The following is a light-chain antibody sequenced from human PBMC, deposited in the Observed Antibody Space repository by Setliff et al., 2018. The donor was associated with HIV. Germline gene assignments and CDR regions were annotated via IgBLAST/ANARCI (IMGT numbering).Light chain of an antibody. J-gene: IGLJ1*01. V-gene: IGLV2-14*03. Sequence: QSVLTQPASVSGSPGQSITISCTGTSSDVGRYNYVSWYQQHPGKTPKLIIYDVSKWPSGVSNRFSASKSDNTASLTISGLQAEDEADYYCCSYTSISTYVFGTGTKVTVL. CDR1: SSDVGRYNY. CDR3: CSYTSISTYV. CDR2: DVS.